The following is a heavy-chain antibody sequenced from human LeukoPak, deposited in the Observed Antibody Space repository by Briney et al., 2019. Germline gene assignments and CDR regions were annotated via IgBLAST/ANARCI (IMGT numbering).Heavy chain of an antibody. V-gene: IGHV6-1*01. CDR2: TYYRSKWYN. CDR1: GDSFSSNSAA. J-gene: IGHJ3*02. Sequence: PSQTLSLTCAISGDSFSSNSAAWNWIRQSPSRGLEWLGRTYYRSKWYNDYAISVKSRITINPDTSKNQFSPQLNSVTPEDTAVYYCARDLWYSSSWFYAFDIWGQGTMVTVPS. CDR3: ARDLWYSSSWFYAFDI. D-gene: IGHD6-13*01.